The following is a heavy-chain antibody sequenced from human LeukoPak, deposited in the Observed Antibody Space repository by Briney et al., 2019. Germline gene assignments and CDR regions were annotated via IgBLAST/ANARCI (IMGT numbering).Heavy chain of an antibody. Sequence: SETLSLTCTVSGGSISTYIWSWIRRTAGKGLEWIGRISDSGSTRYNPSLKRRLTMSVDTSKNQFSLKLDSVTAADTAVYFCARGMAVGYDYNWFDSWGPGTLVTVSS. J-gene: IGHJ5*01. CDR2: ISDSGST. D-gene: IGHD5-12*01. CDR3: ARGMAVGYDYNWFDS. CDR1: GGSISTYI. V-gene: IGHV4-4*07.